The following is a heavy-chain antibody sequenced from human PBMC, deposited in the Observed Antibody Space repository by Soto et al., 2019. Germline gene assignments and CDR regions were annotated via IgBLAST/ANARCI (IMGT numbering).Heavy chain of an antibody. J-gene: IGHJ6*02. Sequence: QVQLVESGGGVVQPGRSLRLSCAASGFTFSSYGMHWVRQAPGKGLEWVAVISYDGSNKYSADSVKGRFTISRDNSKNTLYLQMNSLRAGATAVYYCAKDARLLIHSYGMDVGGQGTTVTVSS. V-gene: IGHV3-30*18. CDR2: ISYDGSNK. D-gene: IGHD4-17*01. CDR3: AKDARLLIHSYGMDV. CDR1: GFTFSSYG.